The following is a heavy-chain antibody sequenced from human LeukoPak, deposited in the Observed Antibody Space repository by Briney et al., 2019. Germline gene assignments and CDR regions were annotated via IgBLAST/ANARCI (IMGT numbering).Heavy chain of an antibody. V-gene: IGHV3-21*01. CDR3: ARDGAGAVAGVDY. CDR2: ISSSSYI. J-gene: IGHJ4*02. CDR1: GFTFSSYS. D-gene: IGHD6-19*01. Sequence: GGSLRLSCAASGFTFSSYSMNWVRQAPGKGLEWVSSISSSSYIYYADSVEGRFTISRDNAKNSLYLQMNGLRAEDTAVYYCARDGAGAVAGVDYWGQGTLVTVSS.